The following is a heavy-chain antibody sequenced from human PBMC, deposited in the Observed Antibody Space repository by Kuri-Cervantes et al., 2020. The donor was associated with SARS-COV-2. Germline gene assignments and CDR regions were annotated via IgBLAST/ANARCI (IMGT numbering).Heavy chain of an antibody. CDR1: GFTFSSYA. Sequence: GESLKISCAASGFTFSSYAMSWVRQAPGKGLEWVSAISGSGGSTYYADSVKGRFTISRDNSKNTLYLQMNSLGAEDTAVHYCAKDVINGGQWLVGGFDYWGQGTLVTVSS. CDR2: ISGSGGST. CDR3: AKDVINGGQWLVGGFDY. J-gene: IGHJ4*02. D-gene: IGHD6-19*01. V-gene: IGHV3-23*01.